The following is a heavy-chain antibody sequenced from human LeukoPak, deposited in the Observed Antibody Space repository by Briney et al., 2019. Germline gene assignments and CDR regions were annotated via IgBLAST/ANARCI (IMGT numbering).Heavy chain of an antibody. J-gene: IGHJ4*02. V-gene: IGHV3-66*01. CDR3: ALLERSGGSYFDY. CDR2: IYSGGST. Sequence: GGSLRLSCAASGFTVSSNYMSWVRQAPGKGLEWVSVIYSGGSTYYADSVKGRFTISRDNSKNALYLQMNSLRAEDTAVYYCALLERSGGSYFDYWGQGTLVTVSS. D-gene: IGHD6-19*01. CDR1: GFTVSSNY.